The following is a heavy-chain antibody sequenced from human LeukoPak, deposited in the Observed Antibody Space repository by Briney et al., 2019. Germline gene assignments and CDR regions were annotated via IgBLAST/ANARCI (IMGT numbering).Heavy chain of an antibody. Sequence: GRSLRLSCAASGFTSSSYGMHWVRQAPGKGLEWVAVISYDGSNKYYADSVKGRFTISRDNSKNTLYLQMNSLRAEDTAVYYCAKVIGDYEVAPFDYWGQGTLVTVSS. D-gene: IGHD4-17*01. J-gene: IGHJ4*02. CDR1: GFTSSSYG. CDR2: ISYDGSNK. V-gene: IGHV3-30*18. CDR3: AKVIGDYEVAPFDY.